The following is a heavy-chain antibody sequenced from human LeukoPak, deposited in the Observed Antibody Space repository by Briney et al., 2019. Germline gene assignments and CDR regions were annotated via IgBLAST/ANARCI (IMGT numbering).Heavy chain of an antibody. J-gene: IGHJ6*02. CDR3: ARARAETYYYGMDV. Sequence: PGGSLRLSCAASGFTFSSYALNWVRPAPGEGLEWVSCISSGSEYRFYADSVKGRFTISRDNAKNSLYLQMNSLRAEDTAVYYCARARAETYYYGMDVWGQGTTVTVSS. V-gene: IGHV3-21*01. CDR2: ISSGSEYR. CDR1: GFTFSSYA.